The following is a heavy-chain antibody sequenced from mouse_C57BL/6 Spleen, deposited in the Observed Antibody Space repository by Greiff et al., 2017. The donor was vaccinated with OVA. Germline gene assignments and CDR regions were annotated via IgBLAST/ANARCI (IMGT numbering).Heavy chain of an antibody. J-gene: IGHJ2*01. CDR3: ARAYYGNSYYFDY. CDR1: GYTFTSYW. CDR2: IDPSDSYT. Sequence: VQLQQPGAELVMPGASVKLSCKASGYTFTSYWMHWVKQRPGQGLEWIGEIDPSDSYTNYNQKFKGKSTLTVDKSSSTAYMQLSSLTSEDSAVYYCARAYYGNSYYFDYWGQGTTLTVSS. D-gene: IGHD2-10*01. V-gene: IGHV1-69*01.